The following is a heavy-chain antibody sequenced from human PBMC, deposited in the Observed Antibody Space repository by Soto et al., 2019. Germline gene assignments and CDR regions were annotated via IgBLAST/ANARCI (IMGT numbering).Heavy chain of an antibody. CDR1: GFTFSSYS. CDR2: ISSSSSYI. J-gene: IGHJ5*02. D-gene: IGHD6-6*01. CDR3: ARDPEYSSSGWFDP. V-gene: IGHV3-21*01. Sequence: GGSLRLSCAASGFTFSSYSMNWVRQAPGKGLEWVSSISSSSSYIYYADSVKGRFTISRDDAKNSLYLQMNSLRAEDTAVYYCARDPEYSSSGWFDPWGQGTLVTVSS.